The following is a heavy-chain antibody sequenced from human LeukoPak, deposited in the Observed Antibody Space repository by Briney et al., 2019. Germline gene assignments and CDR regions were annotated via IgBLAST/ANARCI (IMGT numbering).Heavy chain of an antibody. CDR2: ISYRGSNK. V-gene: IGHV3-30*04. CDR1: GFIFSSYA. J-gene: IGHJ4*02. Sequence: GTSLRLSCAASGFIFSSYAMNWVRQAPGKGLEWLTLISYRGSNKEYTDSVKGRFTISRDNSKNTLFLQMNSLRTEDTAIYFCARSPERLGQGYLDSWGQGTLVTVSS. D-gene: IGHD3/OR15-3a*01. CDR3: ARSPERLGQGYLDS.